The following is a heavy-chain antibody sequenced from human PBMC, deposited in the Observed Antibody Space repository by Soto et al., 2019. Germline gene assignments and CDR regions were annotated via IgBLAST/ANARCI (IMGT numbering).Heavy chain of an antibody. CDR3: ASTVGADYTLDY. D-gene: IGHD4-4*01. J-gene: IGHJ4*02. V-gene: IGHV4-39*01. CDR1: GGSITSSSYY. CDR2: IYYRGST. Sequence: SETLSLTCSVSGGSITSSSYYWGWIRQAPGKGLEWIGTIYYRGSTYYNPSLKSRVTISADTSKNQFSLKLSSATAADTAVYYCASTVGADYTLDYWGQGTLVNVSS.